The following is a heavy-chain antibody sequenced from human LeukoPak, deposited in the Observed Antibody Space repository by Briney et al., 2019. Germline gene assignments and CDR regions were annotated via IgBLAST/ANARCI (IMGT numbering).Heavy chain of an antibody. CDR1: GGSFSGYY. D-gene: IGHD5-12*01. Sequence: PSETLSLTCAVYGGSFSGYYWSWIRQPPGKGLEWIGEINHSGSTNYNPSLKSRVTISVDTSKNQFSLKLSSVTAADTAVYYCARGPRYSGYDLTYWGQGTLVTVSP. V-gene: IGHV4-34*01. CDR3: ARGPRYSGYDLTY. J-gene: IGHJ4*02. CDR2: INHSGST.